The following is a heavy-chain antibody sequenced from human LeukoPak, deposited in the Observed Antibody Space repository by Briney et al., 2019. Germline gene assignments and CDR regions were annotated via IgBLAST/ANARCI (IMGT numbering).Heavy chain of an antibody. V-gene: IGHV4-59*08. CDR2: IYYSGST. J-gene: IGHJ4*02. Sequence: PSETLSLTCTVSGGSTRSYYWNWLRQPPGKGLEWIGHIYYSGSTRYNPSLKSRVTISIDTSKNQFSLNLSSVTAADTAVYYCARRGKEVYFDYWGQGTLVTVSS. CDR3: ARRGKEVYFDY. CDR1: GGSTRSYY.